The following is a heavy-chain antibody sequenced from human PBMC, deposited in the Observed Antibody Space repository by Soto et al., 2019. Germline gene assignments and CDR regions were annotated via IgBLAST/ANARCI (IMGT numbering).Heavy chain of an antibody. D-gene: IGHD5-18*01. CDR3: TRGYSYGYHYFDY. CDR1: GFMFANYA. Sequence: GGSLRLSCAASGFMFANYAMGWVRQAPGRGLEWVSAITGSGGGTYYADSVKGRVTVSRDNSKNTLYLQMHSLRAEDTAVYYCTRGYSYGYHYFDYWGQGTLVTVSS. J-gene: IGHJ4*02. V-gene: IGHV3-23*01. CDR2: ITGSGGGT.